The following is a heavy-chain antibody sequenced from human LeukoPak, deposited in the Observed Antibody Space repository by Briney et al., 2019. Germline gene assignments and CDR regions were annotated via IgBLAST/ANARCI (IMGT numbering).Heavy chain of an antibody. J-gene: IGHJ4*02. D-gene: IGHD4-11*01. CDR2: ISSSSSTI. CDR1: GFTFSSYS. Sequence: GGSLRLSCAASGFTFSSYSMNWVRQAPGKGLEWVSYISSSSSTIYYADSVKGRFTISRDNAKNSLYLQMNSLRDEDTAVFYCARAYSDYILASDYWGQGTLVTVSS. V-gene: IGHV3-48*02. CDR3: ARAYSDYILASDY.